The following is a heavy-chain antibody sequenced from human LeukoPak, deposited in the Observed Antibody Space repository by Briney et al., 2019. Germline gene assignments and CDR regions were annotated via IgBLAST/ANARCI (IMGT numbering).Heavy chain of an antibody. D-gene: IGHD6-13*01. J-gene: IGHJ5*02. V-gene: IGHV3-74*01. CDR1: GFAFSSYW. Sequence: GGSLRLSCAASGFAFSSYWMHRVRQAPGKGLVRVSRINTDGSSTSYADSVKGRFTISRDNAKNTLYLQMNSLRAEDTAVYYCARESGIAAALDLWGQGTLVTVSS. CDR2: INTDGSST. CDR3: ARESGIAAALDL.